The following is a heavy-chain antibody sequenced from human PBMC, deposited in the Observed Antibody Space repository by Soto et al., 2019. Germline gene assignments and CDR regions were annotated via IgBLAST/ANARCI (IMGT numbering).Heavy chain of an antibody. J-gene: IGHJ3*02. CDR3: AKDATDSSGYHDAFDI. D-gene: IGHD3-22*01. V-gene: IGHV3-23*01. CDR1: GFTFSSYA. CDR2: ISGSGGST. Sequence: GGSLRLSCAASGFTFSSYAMSWVRQAPGKGLEWVSAISGSGGSTYYADSVEGRFTISRDNSKNTLYLQMNSLRAEDTAVYYCAKDATDSSGYHDAFDIWGQGTMVTVSS.